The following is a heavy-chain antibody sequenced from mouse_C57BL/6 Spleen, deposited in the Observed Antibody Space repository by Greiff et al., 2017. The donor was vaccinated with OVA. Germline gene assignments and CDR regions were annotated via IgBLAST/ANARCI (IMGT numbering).Heavy chain of an antibody. CDR1: GYAFSSSW. D-gene: IGHD2-1*01. Sequence: VQLQQSGPELVKPGASVKISCKASGYAFSSSWMNWVKQRPGKGLEWIGRIYPGDGDTNYNGKFKGKATLTADKSSSTAYMQLSSLTSEDSAVYFCARADGILDYWGQGTTLTVSS. CDR2: IYPGDGDT. CDR3: ARADGILDY. V-gene: IGHV1-82*01. J-gene: IGHJ2*01.